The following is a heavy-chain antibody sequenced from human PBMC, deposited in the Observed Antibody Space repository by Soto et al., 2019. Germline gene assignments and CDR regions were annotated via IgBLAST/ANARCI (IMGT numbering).Heavy chain of an antibody. J-gene: IGHJ3*02. CDR3: AKGALKRLRGVIKAAFDI. CDR1: GFTFDDYA. CDR2: ISWDSGRR. V-gene: IGHV3-9*01. D-gene: IGHD3-10*01. Sequence: GGSLRLSCAASGFTFDDYAMHWVRQAPGKGLEWVSGISWDSGRRGYADSVEGRFTISRDNAKNSLYLQINSLRAEDTALYYCAKGALKRLRGVIKAAFDIWGQGTMVTVSS.